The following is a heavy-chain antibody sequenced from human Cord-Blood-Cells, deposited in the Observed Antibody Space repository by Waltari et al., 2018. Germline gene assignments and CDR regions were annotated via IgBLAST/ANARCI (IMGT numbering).Heavy chain of an antibody. J-gene: IGHJ4*02. V-gene: IGHV4-34*01. CDR1: GGSFSGYS. D-gene: IGHD3-16*01. CDR2: INHSGST. CDR3: ARRAFAVYYFDY. Sequence: QVQLQQWGAGLLKPSETLSLTCAVYGGSFSGYSWSWIRQPPGKGLEWIGEINHSGSTNYNPSLKSRVTISVDTSKNQFSLKLSSVTTADTAVYYCARRAFAVYYFDYWGQGTLVTVSS.